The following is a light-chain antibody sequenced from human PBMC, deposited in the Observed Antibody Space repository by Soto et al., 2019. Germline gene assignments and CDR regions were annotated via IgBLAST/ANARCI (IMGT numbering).Light chain of an antibody. CDR3: SSYTSSLIWV. CDR1: SSDVGGYNY. J-gene: IGLJ3*02. Sequence: QSVLTQPPSASGSPGQSVTISCTGTSSDVGGYNYVSWYQQHPGKAPKLMIYEVSKRPSGVPDRFSGSKSGNTASLTVSGLQAEDEADYYCSSYTSSLIWVFGGGTKVTVL. CDR2: EVS. V-gene: IGLV2-8*01.